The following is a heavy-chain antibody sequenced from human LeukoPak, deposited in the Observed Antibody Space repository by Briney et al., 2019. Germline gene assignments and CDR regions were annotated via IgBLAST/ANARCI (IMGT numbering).Heavy chain of an antibody. D-gene: IGHD5-12*01. V-gene: IGHV3-30*03. Sequence: GGSLRLSCAASGFTFSSYGMHWVRQAPGKGLEWVAVISYDGSNKYYADSVKGRFTISRDNAKNTLYLQMNSLRAEDTAVYYCARVGYQHYFDYWGQGTLVTVSS. CDR2: ISYDGSNK. CDR1: GFTFSSYG. CDR3: ARVGYQHYFDY. J-gene: IGHJ4*02.